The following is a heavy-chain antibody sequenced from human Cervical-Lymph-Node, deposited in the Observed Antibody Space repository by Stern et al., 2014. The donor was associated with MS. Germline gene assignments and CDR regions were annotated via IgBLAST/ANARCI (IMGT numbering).Heavy chain of an antibody. D-gene: IGHD2-2*01. V-gene: IGHV1-46*01. Sequence: VQLVESGAEVKKPGASVKVSCKASGHTFSSFYVHWVRQVPGQGLEWMGIINPNVGGTSYAQKFLGRVTMTRDTSTSTVYMELSSLRSEDTAVYYCARAWRSSRWSTPGWWGQGTLVTVS. J-gene: IGHJ4*02. CDR3: ARAWRSSRWSTPGW. CDR2: INPNVGGT. CDR1: GHTFSSFY.